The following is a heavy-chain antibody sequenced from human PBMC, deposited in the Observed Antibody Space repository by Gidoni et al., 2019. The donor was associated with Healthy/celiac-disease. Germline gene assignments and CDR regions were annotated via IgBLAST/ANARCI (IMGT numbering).Heavy chain of an antibody. D-gene: IGHD3-22*01. J-gene: IGHJ4*02. CDR3: AVVGDDSSGYYGGYFDY. V-gene: IGHV3-30*04. Sequence: QVQLVESGGGVVQPGGSLRLCCAASGFTFSSYAMHWVRQAPGKGLEWVAVISYDGSNKYYADSVKGRFTFSRDNSKNTLYLQMNSLRAEDTAVYYCAVVGDDSSGYYGGYFDYWGQGTLVTVSS. CDR1: GFTFSSYA. CDR2: ISYDGSNK.